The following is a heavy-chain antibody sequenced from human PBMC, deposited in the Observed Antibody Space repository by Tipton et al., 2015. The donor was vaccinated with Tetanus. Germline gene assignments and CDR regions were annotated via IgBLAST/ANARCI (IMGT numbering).Heavy chain of an antibody. J-gene: IGHJ4*02. CDR1: GFTFSSHR. CDR3: STGTALDY. CDR2: ISSTSTYI. Sequence: SLRLSCAASGFTFSSHRINWVSQAPGKGLELVSSISSTSTYIDYADSVKSRFTISRDNAKNSLYLHMNSLRAEDTAVYYCSTGTALDYWGLGTRVSVSS. D-gene: IGHD1-1*01. V-gene: IGHV3-21*06.